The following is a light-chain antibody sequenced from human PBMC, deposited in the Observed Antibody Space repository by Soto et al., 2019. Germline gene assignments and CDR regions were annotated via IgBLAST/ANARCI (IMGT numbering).Light chain of an antibody. J-gene: IGLJ1*01. Sequence: QSALTQPRSVSGSPGHSVTISCTGTSSDVGGYNYVSWYQQHPGKAPKVMIYDVSKRPSGVPDRFSGSKSGNTASLTISGLQAEDEADYYCCSYAGSYTFYVFGTGTKVTVL. CDR2: DVS. CDR1: SSDVGGYNY. V-gene: IGLV2-11*01. CDR3: CSYAGSYTFYV.